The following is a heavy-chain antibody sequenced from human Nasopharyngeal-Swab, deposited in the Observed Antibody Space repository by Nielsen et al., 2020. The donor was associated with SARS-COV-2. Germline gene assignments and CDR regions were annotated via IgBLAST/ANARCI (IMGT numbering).Heavy chain of an antibody. CDR2: IYHSGST. CDR1: GYSISSGYY. CDR3: ARVFGVVNPYYYYYYMDV. Sequence: SETLSLTCAVSGYSISSGYYWGWIRQPPGKGLEWIGSIYHSGSTYYNPSLKSRVTISVDTSKNQFSLKLSSVTAPDTAVYYCARVFGVVNPYYYYYYMDVWGKGTTVTVSS. V-gene: IGHV4-38-2*01. D-gene: IGHD3-3*01. J-gene: IGHJ6*03.